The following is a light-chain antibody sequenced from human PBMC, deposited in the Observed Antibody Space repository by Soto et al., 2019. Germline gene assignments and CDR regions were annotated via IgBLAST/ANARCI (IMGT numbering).Light chain of an antibody. Sequence: EIVLTQSPGTLSLSPGERATLSCRASQSVSRSYLAWYQQKPGQAPRLLIYGASSRATGIPDMFSGSGSGTDFTLTISRLEPEDVAVYYCQQYGDSPRTFGQGTKVEIK. V-gene: IGKV3-20*01. J-gene: IGKJ1*01. CDR2: GAS. CDR1: QSVSRSY. CDR3: QQYGDSPRT.